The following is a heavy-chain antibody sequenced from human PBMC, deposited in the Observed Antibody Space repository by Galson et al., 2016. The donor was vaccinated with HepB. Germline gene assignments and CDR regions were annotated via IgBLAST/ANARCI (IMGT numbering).Heavy chain of an antibody. CDR3: AKDQTTYDPGWYFDI. CDR1: GFTFSSYA. J-gene: IGHJ2*01. Sequence: SLRLSCAASGFTFSSYAMTWVRQAPGKGLEWVSGISGSGDSAYSGDSVKGRFSNSRDNSKNTLYLQMNSLRADDTAVYFCAKDQTTYDPGWYFDIWGRGTLVTVSS. D-gene: IGHD3-3*01. V-gene: IGHV3-23*01. CDR2: ISGSGDSA.